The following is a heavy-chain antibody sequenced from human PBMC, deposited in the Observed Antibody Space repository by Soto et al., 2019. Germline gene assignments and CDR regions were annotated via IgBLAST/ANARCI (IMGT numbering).Heavy chain of an antibody. CDR1: GGSISSYY. D-gene: IGHD2-15*01. J-gene: IGHJ3*02. CDR3: ASSVVVVAAGAFDI. V-gene: IGHV4-59*08. Sequence: ETLSLTCTVSGGSISSYYWSWIRQPPGKGLEWIGYIYYSGSTNYNPSLKSRVTISVDTSKNQFSLKLSSVTAADTAVYYCASSVVVVAAGAFDIWGQGTMVTVSS. CDR2: IYYSGST.